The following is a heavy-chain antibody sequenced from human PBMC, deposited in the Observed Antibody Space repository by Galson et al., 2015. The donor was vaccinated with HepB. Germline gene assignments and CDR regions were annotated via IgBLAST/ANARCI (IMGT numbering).Heavy chain of an antibody. CDR2: ISYDGSNK. V-gene: IGHV3-30*18. J-gene: IGHJ4*02. CDR3: AKDLGRNRDY. D-gene: IGHD1-14*01. CDR1: GFTFSSYG. Sequence: LRLSCAASGFTFSSYGMHWVRQAPGKGLEWVAVISYDGSNKYYADSVKGRFTISRDNSKNTLYLQMNSLRAEDTAVYHCAKDLGRNRDYWGQGTLVTVSS.